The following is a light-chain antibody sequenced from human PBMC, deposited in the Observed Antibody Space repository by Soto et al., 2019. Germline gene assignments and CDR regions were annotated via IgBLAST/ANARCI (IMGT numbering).Light chain of an antibody. Sequence: VMTQSPATLSVSPGERATLSCRASQSVNSNLSWYRQIPGHAHRLLIYGASTRATGIPARFSSSGSGTEFTLTISRLQYEDFAIYYCQQYYSCPPVTFGGGTNVEI. CDR1: QSVNSN. V-gene: IGKV3-15*01. CDR2: GAS. J-gene: IGKJ4*01. CDR3: QQYYSCPPVT.